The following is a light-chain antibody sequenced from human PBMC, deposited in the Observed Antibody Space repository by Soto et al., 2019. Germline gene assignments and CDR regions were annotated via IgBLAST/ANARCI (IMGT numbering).Light chain of an antibody. J-gene: IGKJ1*01. CDR2: GAS. CDR3: QQYGSPGT. Sequence: EIVLTQSPGTLSLSPGERATLSCRASQSVSNNYLAWYQQKPGQAPRLLIYGASNRATGIPDRFSGSGSGTDFTLTISRLEPEDSAVDYCQQYGSPGTFGQGTKVDIK. CDR1: QSVSNNY. V-gene: IGKV3-20*01.